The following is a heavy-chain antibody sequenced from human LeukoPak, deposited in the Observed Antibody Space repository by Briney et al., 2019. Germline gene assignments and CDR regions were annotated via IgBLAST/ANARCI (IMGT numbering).Heavy chain of an antibody. CDR1: GGSISSYY. CDR2: IYYSGST. Sequence: SETLSLTCTASGGSISSYYWSWIRQPPGKGLGWIGYIYYSGSTNYNPSLKSRVTISVDTSKNQFSLKLSSVTAADTAVYYCARANYGDYTNWFDPWGQGTLVTVSS. CDR3: ARANYGDYTNWFDP. D-gene: IGHD4-17*01. J-gene: IGHJ5*02. V-gene: IGHV4-59*12.